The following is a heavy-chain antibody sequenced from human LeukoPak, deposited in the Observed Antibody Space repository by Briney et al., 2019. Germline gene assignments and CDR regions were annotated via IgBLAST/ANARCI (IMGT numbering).Heavy chain of an antibody. D-gene: IGHD3-10*01. J-gene: IGHJ4*02. CDR2: IKPDGSDS. CDR1: GFTFSNYW. CDR3: ARGGHRQKEF. V-gene: IGHV3-7*01. Sequence: GSLRLSCAASGFTFSNYWMTWVRQSPGKGLEWVAIIKPDGSDSYSVDSEKGRFTVSRDNTKNSLYLQMSSLRAEDTAVYYCARGGHRQKEFWGQGTLVTVSS.